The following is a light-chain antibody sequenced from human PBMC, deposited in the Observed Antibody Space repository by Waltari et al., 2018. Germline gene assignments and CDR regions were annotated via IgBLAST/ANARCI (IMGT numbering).Light chain of an antibody. Sequence: QSALTQPPSASGSPGQSVPIPCTGSSSDVAGYNSASWYQQHPGKPPKLIIYEVNKRPSGVPDRFSGSKSGNTASLTVSGLQAEDEADYYCSSSAGSKNLVFGGGTKLTVL. J-gene: IGLJ2*01. CDR1: SSDVAGYNS. V-gene: IGLV2-8*01. CDR2: EVN. CDR3: SSSAGSKNLV.